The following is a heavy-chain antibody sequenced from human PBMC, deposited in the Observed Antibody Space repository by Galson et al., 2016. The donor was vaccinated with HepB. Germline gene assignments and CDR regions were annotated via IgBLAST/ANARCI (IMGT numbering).Heavy chain of an antibody. CDR1: GFSFSNSG. Sequence: SLRLSCAASGFSFSNSGMSWVRQAPGRGLXXVSXXXRXXXATHYADFVKGRXTISRXNXKNTLXXXMNNLTAGDTAIYYCGKHGGLDYWGQVALVTVSS. CDR2: XXRXXXAT. CDR3: GKHGGLDY. J-gene: IGHJ4*02. V-gene: IGHV3-23*01. D-gene: IGHD3-16*01.